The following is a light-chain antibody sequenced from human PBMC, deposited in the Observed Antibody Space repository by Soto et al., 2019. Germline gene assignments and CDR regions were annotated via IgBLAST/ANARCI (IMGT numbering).Light chain of an antibody. CDR2: GAS. CDR1: QSVSSSY. CDR3: QQYCSSPWT. V-gene: IGKV3-20*01. Sequence: EIVLTQSPGTLSLSPGERATLSCRASQSVSSSYLAWYQQKPGQAPRLLIYGASSRATGIPDRFSGCGSGTDFTLTISRQEPEDLSGYYCQQYCSSPWTFGQGNKVDIK. J-gene: IGKJ1*01.